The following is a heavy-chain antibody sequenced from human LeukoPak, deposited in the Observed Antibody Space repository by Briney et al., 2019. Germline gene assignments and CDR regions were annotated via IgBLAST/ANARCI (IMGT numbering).Heavy chain of an antibody. Sequence: GASVNVSCKASVGTFSSYAISWVRQAPGQGLEWMGGIIPIFGTANYAQKFQGRVTITADESTSTAYMELSSLRSEDTAVYYCARTNYYDSSGYYFDYWGQGTLVTVSS. CDR3: ARTNYYDSSGYYFDY. D-gene: IGHD3-22*01. V-gene: IGHV1-69*13. CDR1: VGTFSSYA. CDR2: IIPIFGTA. J-gene: IGHJ4*02.